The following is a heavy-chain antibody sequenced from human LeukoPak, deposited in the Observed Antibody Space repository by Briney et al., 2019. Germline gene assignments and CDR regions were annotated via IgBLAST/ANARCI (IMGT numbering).Heavy chain of an antibody. CDR2: ISGSGGST. CDR3: AKPSPWVRGVKYFDY. CDR1: RFTFSSYA. Sequence: GGSLRLSCAASRFTFSSYAMSWVRQAPGKGLEWVSAISGSGGSTYYADSVKGRFTISRDNFKNTLYLQMNSLRAEDTAVYYCAKPSPWVRGVKYFDYWGQGTLVTVSS. D-gene: IGHD3-10*01. J-gene: IGHJ4*02. V-gene: IGHV3-23*01.